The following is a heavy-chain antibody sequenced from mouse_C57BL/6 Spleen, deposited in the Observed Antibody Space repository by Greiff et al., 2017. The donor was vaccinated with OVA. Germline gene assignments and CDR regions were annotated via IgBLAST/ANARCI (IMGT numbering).Heavy chain of an antibody. V-gene: IGHV1-55*01. Sequence: QVQLQQPGAELVKPGASVKMSCQASGYTFTSYWITWVKQRPGQGLEWIGDIYPGSGSTNYNEQFKGKATLTVDTSSSTAYMQLSSLTSEDSAVYYCARLDGYYDAMDYWGQGTSVTVSS. D-gene: IGHD2-3*01. CDR3: ARLDGYYDAMDY. CDR1: GYTFTSYW. CDR2: IYPGSGST. J-gene: IGHJ4*01.